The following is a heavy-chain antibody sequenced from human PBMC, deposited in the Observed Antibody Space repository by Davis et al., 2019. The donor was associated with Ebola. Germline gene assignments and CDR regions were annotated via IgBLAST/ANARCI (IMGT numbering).Heavy chain of an antibody. CDR2: IYYSGST. J-gene: IGHJ4*02. CDR3: ARGPTDY. CDR1: GGSISSYY. V-gene: IGHV4-59*12. Sequence: SETLSLTCTVSGGSISSYYWSWIRQPPGKGLEWIGYIYYSGSTNYNPSLKSRVTISVDTSKNQFSLKLSSVTAADTAVYYCARGPTDYWGQGTLVTVSS.